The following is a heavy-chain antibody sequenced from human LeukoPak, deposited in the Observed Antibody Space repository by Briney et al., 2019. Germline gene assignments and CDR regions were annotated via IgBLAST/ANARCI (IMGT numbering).Heavy chain of an antibody. CDR3: ARMRGYCSSTSRRDY. CDR2: IYSGGST. D-gene: IGHD2-2*01. V-gene: IGHV3-66*02. CDR1: GFTVSSNY. Sequence: GGSLRLSCAASGFTVSSNYMSWVRQAPGKGLEWVSVIYSGGSTYYADSVKGRFTISRDNSKNTLYLQMNSLRAEDTAVYYCARMRGYCSSTSRRDYWGQGTLVTVSS. J-gene: IGHJ4*02.